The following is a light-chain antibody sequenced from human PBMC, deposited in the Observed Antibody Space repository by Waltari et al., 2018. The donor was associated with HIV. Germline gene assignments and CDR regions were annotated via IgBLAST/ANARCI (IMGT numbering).Light chain of an antibody. CDR3: QSYDSSLSGSV. J-gene: IGLJ3*02. V-gene: IGLV1-40*01. CDR2: GNS. Sequence: QSVLTQPPSVSGAPGQRVTISCTGSSSNIGAGYDVHWYQQLPGTAPKLLIYGNSNRPSGVPDRFSCSKSGTSASLAITGLQAEDEADYYGQSYDSSLSGSVFGGGTKLTVL. CDR1: SSNIGAGYD.